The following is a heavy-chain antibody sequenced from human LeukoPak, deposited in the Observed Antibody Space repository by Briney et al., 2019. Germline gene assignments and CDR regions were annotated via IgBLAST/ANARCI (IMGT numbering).Heavy chain of an antibody. J-gene: IGHJ4*02. V-gene: IGHV4-34*01. Sequence: SETLSLTCAVYGGSFSGYYWSWIRQPPGKGLEWIGEINHSGSTNYNPSLKSRVTISVDTSKNQFSLKLSSVTAADTAVYYCARVHYDSSGYYYRFDYWGQGTLVTVSS. CDR3: ARVHYDSSGYYYRFDY. D-gene: IGHD3-22*01. CDR2: INHSGST. CDR1: GGSFSGYY.